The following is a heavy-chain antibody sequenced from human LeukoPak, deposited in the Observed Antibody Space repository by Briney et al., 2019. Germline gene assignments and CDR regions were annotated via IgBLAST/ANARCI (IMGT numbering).Heavy chain of an antibody. CDR1: GFTFSSYA. CDR3: AKDRRGYYDSSGYGAFDI. Sequence: GGSLRLSCAASGFTFSSYAMSWVRQAPGKGLEWVSAISGSGGSTYYADSVKGRFTISRDNSKNTLYLQMNSLRAEDTAVYYCAKDRRGYYDSSGYGAFDIWGQGTMVTVSS. J-gene: IGHJ3*02. CDR2: ISGSGGST. D-gene: IGHD3-22*01. V-gene: IGHV3-23*01.